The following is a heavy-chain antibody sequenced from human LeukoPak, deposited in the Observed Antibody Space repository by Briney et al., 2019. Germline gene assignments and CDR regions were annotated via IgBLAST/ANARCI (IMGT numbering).Heavy chain of an antibody. J-gene: IGHJ4*02. CDR3: ARDLGRCSGGSCYNSGDY. D-gene: IGHD2-15*01. CDR1: GFTVSSNY. V-gene: IGHV3-66*01. Sequence: GGSLRLSCAASGFTVSSNYLSWVRQAPGKGLEWVSVIYSGGSTYYADSVKGRFTISRDNSKNTLYLQMNSLRAEDTAVYYCARDLGRCSGGSCYNSGDYWGQGTLVTVSS. CDR2: IYSGGST.